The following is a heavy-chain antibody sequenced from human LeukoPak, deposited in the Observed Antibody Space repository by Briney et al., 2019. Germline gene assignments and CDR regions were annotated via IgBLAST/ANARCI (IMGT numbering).Heavy chain of an antibody. D-gene: IGHD3-3*01. Sequence: GSLRLSCAASGFTFSSYAMSWVRQAPGEGLEWVSAISGSGGSTYYADSVKGRFTIPRDNSKNTLYLQMNSLRAEDTAVYYCAKVRFLEWLSSPGYFDYWGQGTLVTVSS. CDR3: AKVRFLEWLSSPGYFDY. V-gene: IGHV3-23*01. CDR1: GFTFSSYA. J-gene: IGHJ4*02. CDR2: ISGSGGST.